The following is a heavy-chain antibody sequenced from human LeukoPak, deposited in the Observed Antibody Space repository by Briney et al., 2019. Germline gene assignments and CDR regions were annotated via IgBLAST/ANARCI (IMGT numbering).Heavy chain of an antibody. J-gene: IGHJ4*02. V-gene: IGHV3-7*01. CDR1: GFTFSSYS. CDR2: IKEDGGEM. CDR3: ASGMIEFDY. Sequence: GGSLRLSCAASGFTFSSYSMNWVRQAPGKGLEWVANIKEDGGEMYYVDSVKGRFIISRDNAKNSVYLQMNILRVEDTAVYYCASGMIEFDYWGQGTLVTVSS. D-gene: IGHD1-14*01.